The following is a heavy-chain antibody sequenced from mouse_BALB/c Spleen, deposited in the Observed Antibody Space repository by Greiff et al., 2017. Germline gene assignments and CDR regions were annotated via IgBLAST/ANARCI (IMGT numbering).Heavy chain of an antibody. J-gene: IGHJ4*01. D-gene: IGHD2-14*01. V-gene: IGHV1-26*01. CDR3: ARGRGTGYAMDY. Sequence: EVQLQQSGPELVKPGASVKISCKASGYSFTGYYMHWVKQSHVKSLEWIGRINPYNGATSYNQNFKDKASLTVDKSSSTAYMELHSLTSEDSAVYYCARGRGTGYAMDYWGQGTSVTVSS. CDR1: GYSFTGYY. CDR2: INPYNGAT.